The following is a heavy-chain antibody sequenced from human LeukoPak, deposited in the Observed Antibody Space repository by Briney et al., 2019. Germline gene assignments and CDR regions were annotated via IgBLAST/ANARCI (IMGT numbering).Heavy chain of an antibody. CDR3: ARSIMWARFTVTTQGEVNFDY. CDR2: INPNSGGT. J-gene: IGHJ4*02. D-gene: IGHD4-17*01. Sequence: GASVKVSCKASGYTFTGYYMHWVRQAPGQGLEWMGWINPNSGGTNYARKFQGRVTMTRDTSISTAYMELSRLRSDDTAVYYCARSIMWARFTVTTQGEVNFDYWGQGTLVTVSS. V-gene: IGHV1-2*02. CDR1: GYTFTGYY.